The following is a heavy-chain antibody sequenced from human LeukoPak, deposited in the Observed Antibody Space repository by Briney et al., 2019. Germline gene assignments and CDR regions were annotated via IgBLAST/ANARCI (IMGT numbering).Heavy chain of an antibody. J-gene: IGHJ3*02. D-gene: IGHD4-23*01. CDR1: GGSISSHY. Sequence: SEALSLTCTVSGGSISSHYWNWIRQPPGKGLEWIGYIYYSGSTNYNPSLKSRVTISVDTSKNQFSLKLSSVTAADTAVYYCARETTVVTPGRSDVFDIWGQGTMVTVSS. CDR3: ARETTVVTPGRSDVFDI. CDR2: IYYSGST. V-gene: IGHV4-59*11.